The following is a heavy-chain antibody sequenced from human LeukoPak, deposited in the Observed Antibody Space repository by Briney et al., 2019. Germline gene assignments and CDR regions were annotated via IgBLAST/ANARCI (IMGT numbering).Heavy chain of an antibody. V-gene: IGHV3-48*02. CDR2: ITSGGSTI. Sequence: GRSLRLSCAASGFTFNSYSMNWVRQAPGKGLEWVSYITSGGSTINYADSVKGRFTISRDNAKNSLYLQMNSLRDEDTAVYYCARSSGGKFDYWGQGTLVTVYS. CDR1: GFTFNSYS. CDR3: ARSSGGKFDY. J-gene: IGHJ4*02. D-gene: IGHD1-26*01.